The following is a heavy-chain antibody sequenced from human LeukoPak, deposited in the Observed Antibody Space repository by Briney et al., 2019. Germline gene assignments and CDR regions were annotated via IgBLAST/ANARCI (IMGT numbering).Heavy chain of an antibody. D-gene: IGHD3-3*01. V-gene: IGHV4-4*07. J-gene: IGHJ4*02. CDR2: IYTSGST. Sequence: PSETLSHTCTVSGASISSYHWSWIRQPAGEGLEWIGRIYTSGSTNYNPSLKGRVTMSVDTSKNQFSLKLTSVTAADTAVYYCVRYEGDFWGQGTLVTVSS. CDR3: VRYEGDF. CDR1: GASISSYH.